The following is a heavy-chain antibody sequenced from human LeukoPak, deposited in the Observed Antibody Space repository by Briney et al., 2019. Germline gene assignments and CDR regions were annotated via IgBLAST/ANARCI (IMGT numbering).Heavy chain of an antibody. CDR3: EANAGQDDY. CDR1: GFPFSDYY. D-gene: IGHD4/OR15-4a*01. CDR2: INSRGNTI. J-gene: IGHJ4*02. Sequence: PGGSLRLSCAASGFPFSDYYMSWIRQAPGKGLEWLSYINSRGNTIYYADSVKGRFTISRGNAKNSLYLQMNSLRAEDTAVYYCEANAGQDDYWGQGTLVTVSS. V-gene: IGHV3-11*01.